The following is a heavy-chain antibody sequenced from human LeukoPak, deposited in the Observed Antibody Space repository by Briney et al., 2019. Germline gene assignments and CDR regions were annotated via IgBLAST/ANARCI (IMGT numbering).Heavy chain of an antibody. D-gene: IGHD3-10*01. CDR1: GFTFSDYY. J-gene: IGHJ5*02. Sequence: GGSLRLSCAASGFTFSDYYMSWIRQAPGKGLEWVSYISSSGSTIYYADSVKGRFTISRDNAKNSLYLQMNSLRAEDTAVYYCARDRRPTTNYGSGSYYTVYNWFDPWGQGTLVTVSS. CDR3: ARDRRPTTNYGSGSYYTVYNWFDP. CDR2: ISSSGSTI. V-gene: IGHV3-11*04.